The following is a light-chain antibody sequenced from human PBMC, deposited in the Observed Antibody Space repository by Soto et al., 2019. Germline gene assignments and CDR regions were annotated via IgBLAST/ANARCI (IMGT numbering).Light chain of an antibody. Sequence: ILFTHFQATRCFFPLDRSTLSCRASQNIRTSLAWYQQKTGQVPRLLIYGASSRATGIPDRFSCSGSGTDVTLPLSRLAAQDFLAVYCEPYGSSAITFRGGTKVDIK. V-gene: IGKV3-20*01. CDR3: EPYGSSAIT. CDR2: GAS. CDR1: QNIRTS. J-gene: IGKJ4*01.